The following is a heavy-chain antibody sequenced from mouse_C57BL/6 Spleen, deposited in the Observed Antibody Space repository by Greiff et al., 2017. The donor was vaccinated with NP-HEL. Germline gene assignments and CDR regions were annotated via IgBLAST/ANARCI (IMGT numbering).Heavy chain of an antibody. D-gene: IGHD1-1*01. J-gene: IGHJ4*01. V-gene: IGHV1-82*01. CDR3: ARSGAVITTVVATPYYAMDY. CDR2: IYPGDGDT. Sequence: VQLQQSGPELVKPGASVKISCKASGYAFSSSWMNWVKQRPGKGLEWIGRIYPGDGDTNYNGKFKGKATLTADKSSSTAYMQLSSLTSEDSAVYFCARSGAVITTVVATPYYAMDYWGQGTSVTVSS. CDR1: GYAFSSSW.